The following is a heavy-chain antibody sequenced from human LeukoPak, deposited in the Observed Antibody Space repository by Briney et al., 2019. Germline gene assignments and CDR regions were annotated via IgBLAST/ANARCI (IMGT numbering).Heavy chain of an antibody. CDR1: GYGFTSYW. J-gene: IGHJ4*02. V-gene: IGHV5-51*01. Sequence: GASLKISCKASGYGFTSYWIGWWRQMPGKGLEWMVIIYPGDSDTRYSPSFQGQVTISADKSISTAYLQWSSLKASDTAMYYCARRGSGWYYFDYWGQGTLVTVSS. D-gene: IGHD6-19*01. CDR3: ARRGSGWYYFDY. CDR2: IYPGDSDT.